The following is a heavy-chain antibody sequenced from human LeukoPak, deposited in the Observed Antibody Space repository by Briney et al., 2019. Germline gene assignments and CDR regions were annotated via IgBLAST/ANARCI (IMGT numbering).Heavy chain of an antibody. CDR3: GRNVVSRTNWFDP. CDR1: GGSISSSSYY. D-gene: IGHD2-15*01. J-gene: IGHJ5*02. Sequence: SETLSLTCTVSGGSISSSSYYWGWLRQPPGKGLEWIGSIYSSGGTYYNPSLMSRLTMSVDTSRNHFSLKLTSLTAADTAVYYCGRNVVSRTNWFDPWGQGSLVTVSS. CDR2: IYSSGGT. V-gene: IGHV4-39*07.